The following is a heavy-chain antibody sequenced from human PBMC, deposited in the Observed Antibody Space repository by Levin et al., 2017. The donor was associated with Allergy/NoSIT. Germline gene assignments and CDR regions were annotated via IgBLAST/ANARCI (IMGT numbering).Heavy chain of an antibody. J-gene: IGHJ4*02. D-gene: IGHD1-26*01. V-gene: IGHV1-69*06. CDR3: ARDPSGSYLDY. CDR1: GGTFSSYA. CDR2: IIPMFGTA. Sequence: SVKVSCKASGGTFSSYAISWVRQAPGQGLEWMGGIIPMFGTANYAQNFQGRVTISADKSTGTTYMELSSLTSEDTAVYYCARDPSGSYLDYWGQGTLVTVSS.